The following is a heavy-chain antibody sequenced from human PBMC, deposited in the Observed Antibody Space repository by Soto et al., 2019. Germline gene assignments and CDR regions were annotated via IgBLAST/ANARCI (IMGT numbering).Heavy chain of an antibody. Sequence: EVQLVESGGGLVQPGGSLRLSCAASGFTFSSYEMNWVRQAPGKGLEWVSYISSSGSTIYYADSVKGRFTISRDNAKNSLYLQMNSLRAEDTAVYYCARVGYCSGGSCYVFDYWGQGTLVTVSS. CDR3: ARVGYCSGGSCYVFDY. CDR1: GFTFSSYE. J-gene: IGHJ4*02. CDR2: ISSSGSTI. V-gene: IGHV3-48*03. D-gene: IGHD2-15*01.